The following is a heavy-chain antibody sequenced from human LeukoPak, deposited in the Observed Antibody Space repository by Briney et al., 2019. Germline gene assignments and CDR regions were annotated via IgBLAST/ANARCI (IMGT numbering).Heavy chain of an antibody. CDR3: ARDSSDGNYFDY. CDR2: IYYSGST. Sequence: SETLSLTCTVSGGSISSHYWSWIRQPPGKGLEWIGYIYYSGSTNYNPSLKSRVTISIDTSKNQFSLKLSSVTAADTAMYYCARDSSDGNYFDYWGQGTLVTVSS. V-gene: IGHV4-59*11. J-gene: IGHJ4*02. CDR1: GGSISSHY.